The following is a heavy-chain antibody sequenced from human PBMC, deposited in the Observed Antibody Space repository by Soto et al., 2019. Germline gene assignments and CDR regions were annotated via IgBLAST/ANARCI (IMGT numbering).Heavy chain of an antibody. J-gene: IGHJ4*02. CDR2: INSDGSST. V-gene: IGHV3-74*01. CDR3: ARVDTCSSTSCYSVFDY. D-gene: IGHD2-2*01. Sequence: EVQLVESGGALVQPGGPLRLSFAASGFTFSNYWMHWVRQAPGKGLVWVSRINSDGSSTNYADSAKGRFTISRDNTKNTLYLQMNSLRAEDTAVDYCARVDTCSSTSCYSVFDYWGQGTLVTVSS. CDR1: GFTFSNYW.